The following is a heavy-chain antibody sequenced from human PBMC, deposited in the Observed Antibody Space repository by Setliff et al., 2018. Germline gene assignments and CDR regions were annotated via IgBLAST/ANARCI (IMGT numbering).Heavy chain of an antibody. D-gene: IGHD2-2*01. CDR3: ARGRGYCSSTSCSTYYYYGMDV. CDR1: GGSFSGYY. V-gene: IGHV4-34*01. J-gene: IGHJ6*02. Sequence: SETLSLTCAVYGGSFSGYYWSWIRQPPGKGLEWIGEINHSGSTNYNPSLKSRVTISVDTSKNQISLKLSSVTAADTAVYYCARGRGYCSSTSCSTYYYYGMDVWGQGTTVTVSS. CDR2: INHSGST.